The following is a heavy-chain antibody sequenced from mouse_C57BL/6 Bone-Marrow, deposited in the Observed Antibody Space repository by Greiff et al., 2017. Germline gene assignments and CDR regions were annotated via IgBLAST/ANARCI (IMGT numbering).Heavy chain of an antibody. CDR2: IRNKANGYTT. Sequence: EVKLVESGGGLVQPGGSLSLSCAASGFTFTDYYMSWVRQPPGKALEWLGFIRNKANGYTTEYSASVKGQFTISRDNSQSILYLQMNALRAEDSATYYCARYDYGFAYWGQGTLVTVSA. D-gene: IGHD2-4*01. CDR3: ARYDYGFAY. J-gene: IGHJ3*01. V-gene: IGHV7-3*01. CDR1: GFTFTDYY.